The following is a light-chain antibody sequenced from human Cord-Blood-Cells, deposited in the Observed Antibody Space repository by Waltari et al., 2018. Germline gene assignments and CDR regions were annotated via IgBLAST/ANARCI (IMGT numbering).Light chain of an antibody. V-gene: IGLV2-14*01. Sequence: QSALTQPASVSGSPGQPITIPCPGTSSDVGGYNYVSWYQQHPGKAPKLMIYDVSKRPSGVSNRFSGSKSGNTASLTISGLQAEDEADYYCSSYTSSSTVVFGGGTKLTVL. J-gene: IGLJ2*01. CDR1: SSDVGGYNY. CDR3: SSYTSSSTVV. CDR2: DVS.